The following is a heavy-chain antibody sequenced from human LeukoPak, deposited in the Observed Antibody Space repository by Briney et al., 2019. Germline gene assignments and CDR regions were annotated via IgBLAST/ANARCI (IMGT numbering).Heavy chain of an antibody. CDR1: GFTFSDYY. CDR2: ISTTGSNT. D-gene: IGHD6-13*01. V-gene: IGHV3-11*04. J-gene: IGHJ6*03. CDR3: VRDPSYGSSWYYYMDV. Sequence: GGSLRLSCAACGFTFSDYYMGRIRQAPGKGLEWVSYISTTGSNTYYADSVKGRFTISRDNSKNSLYLQMDSLRVEDTAVYYCVRDPSYGSSWYYYMDVWGKGTTATVSS.